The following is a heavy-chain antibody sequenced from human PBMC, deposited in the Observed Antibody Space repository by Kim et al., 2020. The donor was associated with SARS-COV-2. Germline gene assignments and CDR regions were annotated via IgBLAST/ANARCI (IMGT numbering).Heavy chain of an antibody. CDR3: AKDVNYDFWSGPGY. D-gene: IGHD3-3*01. CDR1: GFTFSSYG. Sequence: GGSLRLSCAASGFTFSSYGMHWVRQAPGKGLEWVAVISYDGSNKYYADSVKGRFTISRDNSKNTLYLQMNSLRAEDTAVYYCAKDVNYDFWSGPGYWGQGTLVTVSS. V-gene: IGHV3-30*18. J-gene: IGHJ4*02. CDR2: ISYDGSNK.